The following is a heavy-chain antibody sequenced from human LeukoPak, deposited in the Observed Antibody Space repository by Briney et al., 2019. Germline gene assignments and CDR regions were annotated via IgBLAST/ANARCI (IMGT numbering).Heavy chain of an antibody. CDR2: IIPIFGTA. CDR3: ARFIAAAGTPFAFDI. V-gene: IGHV1-69*05. D-gene: IGHD6-13*01. J-gene: IGHJ3*02. Sequence: SVKVSCKASGYTFTSYGISWVRQAPGQGLEWMGRIIPIFGTANYAQKFQGRVTITTDESTSTAYMELSSLRSEDTAVYYCARFIAAAGTPFAFDIWGQGTMVTVSS. CDR1: GYTFTSYG.